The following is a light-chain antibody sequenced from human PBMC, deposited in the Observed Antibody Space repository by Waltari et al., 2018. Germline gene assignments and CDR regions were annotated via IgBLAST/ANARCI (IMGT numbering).Light chain of an antibody. J-gene: IGLJ2*01. V-gene: IGLV2-14*03. CDR2: DVT. CDR3: SSFTDTHTLL. CDR1: SNDVGASKF. Sequence: QSALTQPASVSGSPGQSITIPCTGTSNDVGASKFVSWYQQHPGRAPHLMIYDVTERPSGISYRFSGSKSANTASLTISGLLPEDEAIYYCSSFTDTHTLLFGGGTTVTVL.